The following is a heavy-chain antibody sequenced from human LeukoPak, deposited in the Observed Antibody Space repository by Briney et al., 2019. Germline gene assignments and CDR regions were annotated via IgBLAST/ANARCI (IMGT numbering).Heavy chain of an antibody. CDR1: GYTFTSYY. Sequence: GASVKVPCKASGYTFTSYYMHWVRQAPGQGLEWMGIINPSGGSTSYAQKFQGRVTMTRDTSTSTVYMELSSLRSEDTAVYYCASSTPRSGGWDYWGQGTLVTVSS. CDR2: INPSGGST. CDR3: ASSTPRSGGWDY. J-gene: IGHJ4*02. V-gene: IGHV1-46*01. D-gene: IGHD6-19*01.